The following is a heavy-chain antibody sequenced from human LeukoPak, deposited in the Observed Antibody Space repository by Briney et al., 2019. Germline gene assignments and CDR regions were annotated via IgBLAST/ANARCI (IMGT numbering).Heavy chain of an antibody. CDR3: ARQGIVGATIFDY. J-gene: IGHJ4*02. CDR2: IYTSGST. Sequence: SETLSLTCTVSGGSISSYYRSWIRQPPGKGLEWIGYIYTSGSTNYNPSLKSRVTISVDTSKNQFSLKLSSVTAADTAVYYCARQGIVGATIFDYWGQGTLVTVSS. CDR1: GGSISSYY. D-gene: IGHD1-26*01. V-gene: IGHV4-4*09.